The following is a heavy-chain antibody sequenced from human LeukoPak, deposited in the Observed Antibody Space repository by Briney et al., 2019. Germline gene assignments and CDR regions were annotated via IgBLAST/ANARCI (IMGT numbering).Heavy chain of an antibody. CDR2: ISGSGVGT. CDR1: GFTFSSYG. D-gene: IGHD3-22*01. CDR3: ARGLMGGYPYFEN. J-gene: IGHJ4*02. Sequence: GGSLRLSCAASGFTFSSYGMSWVRQAPGKGLEWVSVISGSGVGTYYADSVKGRVTISRDNAKNSLYLQMNSLRAEDTAFYYCARGLMGGYPYFENWGQGTLVTASS. V-gene: IGHV3-23*01.